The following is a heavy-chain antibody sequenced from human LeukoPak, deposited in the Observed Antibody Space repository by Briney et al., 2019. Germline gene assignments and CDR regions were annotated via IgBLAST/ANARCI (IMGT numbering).Heavy chain of an antibody. J-gene: IGHJ3*02. CDR3: ASYSSSWYFENAFDI. Sequence: SETLSLTCTVSGGSISSYYWSWIRQPAGKGLEWIGRIYTSGSTNYNPSLKSRVTISVDTSKNQFSLKLSSVTAADTAVYYCASYSSSWYFENAFDIWGQGTMVTVSS. CDR1: GGSISSYY. V-gene: IGHV4-4*07. D-gene: IGHD6-13*01. CDR2: IYTSGST.